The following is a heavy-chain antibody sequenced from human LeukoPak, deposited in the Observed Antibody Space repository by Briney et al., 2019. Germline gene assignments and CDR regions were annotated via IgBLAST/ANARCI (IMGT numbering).Heavy chain of an antibody. CDR3: ARDYDNSDHYYVA. D-gene: IGHD3-22*01. CDR1: GYSINSGYY. Sequence: SETLSLTCAVSGYSINSGYYWGWIRQPPGKGLEWIGSIHHTGSTYNNPSLKSRVTMSVDASKNQFSLKLSSVTAAGTAVYYCARDYDNSDHYYVAWGQGTLVTVSS. V-gene: IGHV4-38-2*02. CDR2: IHHTGST. J-gene: IGHJ5*02.